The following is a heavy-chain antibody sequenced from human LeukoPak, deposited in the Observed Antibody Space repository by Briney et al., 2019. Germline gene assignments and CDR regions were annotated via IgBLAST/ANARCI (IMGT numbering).Heavy chain of an antibody. CDR1: GGSISSYY. J-gene: IGHJ4*02. Sequence: SETLSLTCTVSGGSISSYYWSWIRQPPGKGLEWIGYIYYSGSTNYNPSLKSRVTMSVDTSKNQFSLKLSSVTAADTAVYYCAREGYSSGFDYWGQGTLVTVSS. CDR3: AREGYSSGFDY. CDR2: IYYSGST. D-gene: IGHD6-19*01. V-gene: IGHV4-59*12.